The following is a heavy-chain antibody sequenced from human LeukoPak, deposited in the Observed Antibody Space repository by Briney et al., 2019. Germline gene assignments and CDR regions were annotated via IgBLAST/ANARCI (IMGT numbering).Heavy chain of an antibody. Sequence: GESLRLSCAASGFTVSSTYMSWVRQAPGKGPEWVSIIYSGGNTYYADSVKGRFTISRDNSKNTLYLQMNSLRAEDTAVYYCARDRYCSGGTCRYFDYWGQGTLVTVSS. D-gene: IGHD2-15*01. V-gene: IGHV3-53*01. CDR3: ARDRYCSGGTCRYFDY. CDR1: GFTVSSTY. J-gene: IGHJ4*02. CDR2: IYSGGNT.